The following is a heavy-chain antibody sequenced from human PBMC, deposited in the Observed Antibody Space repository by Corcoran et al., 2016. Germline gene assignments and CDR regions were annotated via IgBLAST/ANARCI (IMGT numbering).Heavy chain of an antibody. CDR1: GYTFINHD. Sequence: QVQLVQSGAEVKKPGASVKVSCKASGYTFINHDINWVRQATGQGLEWMGWMNSNSGNTGYAQMFQGGVTMTRDTSIDTAYLELSSLRYDDTAVYFCMRGRGQDGRDWFDPWGQGTAVIVSS. J-gene: IGHJ5*02. V-gene: IGHV1-8*01. CDR3: MRGRGQDGRDWFDP. CDR2: MNSNSGNT.